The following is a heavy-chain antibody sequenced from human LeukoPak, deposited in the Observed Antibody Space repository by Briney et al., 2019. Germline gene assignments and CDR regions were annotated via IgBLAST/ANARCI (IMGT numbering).Heavy chain of an antibody. J-gene: IGHJ4*02. CDR3: ARDLGPLRVYYGSSGYYYYFDY. CDR2: ISAYNGNT. CDR1: GYTFTSYG. V-gene: IGHV1-18*01. D-gene: IGHD3-22*01. Sequence: ASVKVSCKASGYTFTSYGISWVRQAPGQGLEWMGWISAYNGNTNYAQKLQGRVTMTTDTSTSTAYMELRSLRSDDTAVYYCARDLGPLRVYYGSSGYYYYFDYWGQGTLVTVSS.